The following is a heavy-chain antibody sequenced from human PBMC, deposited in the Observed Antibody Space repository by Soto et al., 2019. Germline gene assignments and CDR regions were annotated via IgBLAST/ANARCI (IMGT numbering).Heavy chain of an antibody. Sequence: SETLSLTCTVSGGSISSYYWSWIRQPPGKGLEWIGYIYYSGSTNYNPSLKSRVTISVDTSKNQFSLKLSSVTAADTAVYYCARSNSGGGPMGLFDYWGQGTLVTVSS. CDR1: GGSISSYY. CDR2: IYYSGST. J-gene: IGHJ4*02. D-gene: IGHD1-26*01. V-gene: IGHV4-59*01. CDR3: ARSNSGGGPMGLFDY.